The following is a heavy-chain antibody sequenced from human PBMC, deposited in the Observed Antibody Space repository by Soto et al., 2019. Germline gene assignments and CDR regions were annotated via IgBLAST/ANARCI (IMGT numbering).Heavy chain of an antibody. CDR3: ARDSATSLYYMDV. J-gene: IGHJ6*03. CDR1: GFTFSNIW. Sequence: EVQLVESGGGLVQPGGSPRLSCAASGFTFSNIWMSWVRQAPGKGLEWVANIKQDGSETYYLDSVKGRFTISRDNAKNSLYLQMNSLRAEDTAVYYCARDSATSLYYMDVWGKGTTVIVSS. V-gene: IGHV3-7*01. CDR2: IKQDGSET.